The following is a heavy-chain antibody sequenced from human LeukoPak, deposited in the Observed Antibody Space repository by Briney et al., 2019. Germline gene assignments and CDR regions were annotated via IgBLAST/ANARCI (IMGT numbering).Heavy chain of an antibody. CDR1: GFTFSSYW. D-gene: IGHD3-10*01. CDR3: AKSRIDGSGSPPWFDP. J-gene: IGHJ5*02. V-gene: IGHV3-9*01. CDR2: ISWNSGSI. Sequence: GGCLRLSCAASGFTFSSYWMHWVQQAPGKGLEWVSGISWNSGSIGYADSVKGRFTISRDNAKNSLYLQMNSLRAEDTALYYCAKSRIDGSGSPPWFDPWGQGTLVTVSS.